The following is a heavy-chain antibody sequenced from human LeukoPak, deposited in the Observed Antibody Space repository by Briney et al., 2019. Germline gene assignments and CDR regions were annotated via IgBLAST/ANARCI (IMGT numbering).Heavy chain of an antibody. CDR1: GFTFSTFW. D-gene: IGHD2-21*01. J-gene: IGHJ4*02. CDR2: IKRDGSET. CDR3: VRANHDQGYSRDY. V-gene: IGHV3-7*04. Sequence: GGSLRLSCAVSGFTFSTFWMTWVRQAPGKGLEWVSNIKRDGSETYYVASVRGRFTISRDNAKNSLYLQLNSLRAEDTAVYYCVRANHDQGYSRDYWGQGTLVTVSS.